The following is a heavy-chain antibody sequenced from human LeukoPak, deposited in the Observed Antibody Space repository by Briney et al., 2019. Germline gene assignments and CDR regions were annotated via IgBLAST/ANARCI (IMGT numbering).Heavy chain of an antibody. D-gene: IGHD3-10*01. CDR3: AKRTYYYGSGTYANGMDV. CDR2: ISYDGSNK. V-gene: IGHV3-30*18. Sequence: GGSLRLSCAASGFTFSKYGMHWVRQAPGKGLDWVAVISYDGSNKYYADSVKGRFTISRDNSKNTLYLQMNSLRAEDTAVYYCAKRTYYYGSGTYANGMDVWGQGTTVTVSS. J-gene: IGHJ6*02. CDR1: GFTFSKYG.